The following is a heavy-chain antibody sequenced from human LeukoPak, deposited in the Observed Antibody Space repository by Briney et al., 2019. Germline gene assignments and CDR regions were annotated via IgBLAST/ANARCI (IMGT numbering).Heavy chain of an antibody. CDR1: GGSITNYY. Sequence: PSETLSLTCTVSGGSITNYYWTWIRQPPGKGLEWVGYIHYSGSTNYNPSLKSRVTISVDTSNNQFSLKLSSVTAADTAVYYCARTYYDFWSGYYTDLYYYYYMDVWGKGTTVTVSS. CDR3: ARTYYDFWSGYYTDLYYYYYMDV. J-gene: IGHJ6*03. CDR2: IHYSGST. D-gene: IGHD3-3*01. V-gene: IGHV4-59*12.